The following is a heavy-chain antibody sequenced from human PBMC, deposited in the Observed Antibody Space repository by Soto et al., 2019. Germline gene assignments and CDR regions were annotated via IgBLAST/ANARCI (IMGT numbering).Heavy chain of an antibody. D-gene: IGHD4-17*01. CDR2: IYYSGST. Sequence: PSETLSLTCTVSGGSISSYYWSWIRQPPGKGLEWIGYIYYSGSTNYNPSLKSRVTISVDTSKNQFSLKLSSVTAADTAVYYCARFTVNNWLGPWGQRTLVTVSS. CDR3: ARFTVNNWLGP. CDR1: GGSISSYY. J-gene: IGHJ5*02. V-gene: IGHV4-59*01.